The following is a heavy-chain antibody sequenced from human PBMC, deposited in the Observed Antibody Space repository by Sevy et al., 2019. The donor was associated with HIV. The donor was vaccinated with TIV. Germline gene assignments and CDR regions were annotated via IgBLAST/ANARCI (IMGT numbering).Heavy chain of an antibody. Sequence: GGSLRLSCAASGFTFDDYAMHWVRQAPGKGLEWVSGISWNRGSIGYADSVKGRFTISRDNAKNSLYLQMNSLRAEDTALYYCAKDTGPSGSYSEGFDYWGQGTLVTASS. CDR2: ISWNRGSI. CDR1: GFTFDDYA. V-gene: IGHV3-9*01. J-gene: IGHJ4*02. D-gene: IGHD1-26*01. CDR3: AKDTGPSGSYSEGFDY.